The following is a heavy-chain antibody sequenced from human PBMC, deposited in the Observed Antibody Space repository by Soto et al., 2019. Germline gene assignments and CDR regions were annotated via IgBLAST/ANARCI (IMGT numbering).Heavy chain of an antibody. J-gene: IGHJ3*02. V-gene: IGHV1-18*01. D-gene: IGHD3-9*01. CDR3: ARDPPFGGYDILTGHPAEAFEI. CDR1: GYTFTSYG. CDR2: ISAYNGNT. Sequence: ASVKVSCKASGYTFTSYGISWVRQAPGQGLEWMGWISAYNGNTNYAQKLQGRVTMTTDTSTSTAYMELRSLRSDDTAVYYCARDPPFGGYDILTGHPAEAFEIWGQGTMVTVAS.